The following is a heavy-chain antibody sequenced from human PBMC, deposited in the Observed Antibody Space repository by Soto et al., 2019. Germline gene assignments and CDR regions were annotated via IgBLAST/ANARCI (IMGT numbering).Heavy chain of an antibody. CDR1: GYRFTSYG. CDR3: AMVDVYVTPSPQDV. Sequence: ASVKVSCKASGYRFTSYGIGWVRQAPGQGLEWMGWINAYNGNTNYAQNLQGRVTLTIDTSTSTAYMELRSLRSNDTAVYYCAMVDVYVTPSPQDVWGQGTSVTVSS. J-gene: IGHJ6*02. D-gene: IGHD3-16*01. CDR2: INAYNGNT. V-gene: IGHV1-18*01.